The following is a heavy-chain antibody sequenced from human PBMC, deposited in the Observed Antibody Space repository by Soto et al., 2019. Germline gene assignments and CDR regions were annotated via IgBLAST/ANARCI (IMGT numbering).Heavy chain of an antibody. CDR2: ISGSGDST. Sequence: GGSLRLSCAASGFTFSSYAMNWVRQAPGKGLEWVSVISGSGDSTYYADSVKGRFTISRDNSKNTLYLQMNSLRAEDTAVYYCARRSSGWYFDYWGQGTLVTVSA. CDR3: ARRSSGWYFDY. V-gene: IGHV3-23*01. CDR1: GFTFSSYA. D-gene: IGHD6-19*01. J-gene: IGHJ4*02.